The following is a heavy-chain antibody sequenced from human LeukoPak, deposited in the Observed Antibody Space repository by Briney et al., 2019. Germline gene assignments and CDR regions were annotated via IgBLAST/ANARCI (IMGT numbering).Heavy chain of an antibody. D-gene: IGHD3-9*01. V-gene: IGHV1-2*02. J-gene: IGHJ4*02. CDR2: INPNSGGT. CDR3: AREDILTGYLDY. CDR1: GYTFTGYY. Sequence: ASVKVSCKASGYTFTGYYMHWVRQAPGQGLEWMGWINPNSGGTNYAQKFQGRVTMTRDTSISTAYMELSRLRSDDTAVYYCAREDILTGYLDYWGQGTLVTVSS.